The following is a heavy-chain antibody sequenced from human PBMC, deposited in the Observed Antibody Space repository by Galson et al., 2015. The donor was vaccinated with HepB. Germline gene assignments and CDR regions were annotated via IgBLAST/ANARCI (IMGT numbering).Heavy chain of an antibody. Sequence: SETLSLTCTISTDSITSGSFYWAWIRQTPGKGLEWIGSIHHGGAKYYNPSLESRLSISIDTSNNQFFLNLRSVTAADTAVFYCARHGFTSHTVTATTLEFWGQGLLVTVSS. V-gene: IGHV4-39*01. J-gene: IGHJ4*02. CDR2: IHHGGAK. D-gene: IGHD1-20*01. CDR3: ARHGFTSHTVTATTLEF. CDR1: TDSITSGSFY.